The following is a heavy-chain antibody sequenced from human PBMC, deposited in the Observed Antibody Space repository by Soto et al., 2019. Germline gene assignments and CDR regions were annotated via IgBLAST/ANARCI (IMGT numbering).Heavy chain of an antibody. CDR3: ARDLTAAGY. CDR1: GYTFTSYY. CDR2: INPSGGST. V-gene: IGHV1-46*01. J-gene: IGHJ4*02. Sequence: QVQLMQSGAEVKKPGASVTISCKASGYTFTSYYIHWVRQAPRQGLEWMAIINPSGGSTNYAQKFQGRVTVTRDTAPSTANMELSSLSSEDTAVYYCARDLTAAGYWGQGTLVTVSS. D-gene: IGHD6-13*01.